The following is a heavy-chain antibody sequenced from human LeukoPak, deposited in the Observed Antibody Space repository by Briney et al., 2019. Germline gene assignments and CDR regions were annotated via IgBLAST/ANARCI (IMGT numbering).Heavy chain of an antibody. D-gene: IGHD3-22*01. CDR3: ARLYYYDSSGYYSGLDY. CDR2: IYYSGST. V-gene: IGHV4-39*01. Sequence: SETLSLTCTVSGGSISSSSYYWGWIRQPPGKGLEWIGSIYYSGSTYYNPSLKSRVTISVDTSKNQFSLKLSSVTAADTAVYYCARLYYYDSSGYYSGLDYWGQGTLVTVSS. CDR1: GGSISSSSYY. J-gene: IGHJ4*02.